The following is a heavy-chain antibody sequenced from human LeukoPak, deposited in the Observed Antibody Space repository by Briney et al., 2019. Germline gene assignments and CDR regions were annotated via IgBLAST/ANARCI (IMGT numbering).Heavy chain of an antibody. CDR2: IYYSGST. CDR3: ASFIAVAGNLDYFDY. J-gene: IGHJ4*02. CDR1: GGSISSYY. D-gene: IGHD6-19*01. V-gene: IGHV4-59*08. Sequence: PSETLSLTCTGSGGSISSYYWSWIRQPPGKGLEWIGYIYYSGSTNYNPSLKSRVTISVDTSKNQFSLKLSSVTAADTAVYYCASFIAVAGNLDYFDYWGQGTLVTVSA.